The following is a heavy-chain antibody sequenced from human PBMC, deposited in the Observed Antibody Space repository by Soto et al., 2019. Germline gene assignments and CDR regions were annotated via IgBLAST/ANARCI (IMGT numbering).Heavy chain of an antibody. CDR3: AKDGGWT. V-gene: IGHV3-30*18. D-gene: IGHD3-16*01. J-gene: IGHJ4*02. CDR2: ISYDGSNK. Sequence: QVQLVESGGGVVQPGRSLRLSCAASGFTFSSYDMHWVRQAPGKGLEWVAVISYDGSNKYYADSVKGRFTISRDNSKNTLYLQMNSLRAEDTAVYYCAKDGGWTWGQGTLVTVSS. CDR1: GFTFSSYD.